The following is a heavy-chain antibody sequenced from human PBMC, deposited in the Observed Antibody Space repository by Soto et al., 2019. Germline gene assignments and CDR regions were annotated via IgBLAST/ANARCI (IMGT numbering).Heavy chain of an antibody. D-gene: IGHD5-12*01. CDR3: AKYKEGDGYNYFDY. CDR2: ISYDGSNK. J-gene: IGHJ4*02. CDR1: GFTFSSYG. V-gene: IGHV3-30*18. Sequence: QVQLVESGGGVVQPGRSLRLSCAASGFTFSSYGMHWVRQAPGKGLEWVAVISYDGSNKYYADSVKGRFTISRDNSKNTLYLQMNSLRAEDTAVYYCAKYKEGDGYNYFDYWGQGTLVTVSS.